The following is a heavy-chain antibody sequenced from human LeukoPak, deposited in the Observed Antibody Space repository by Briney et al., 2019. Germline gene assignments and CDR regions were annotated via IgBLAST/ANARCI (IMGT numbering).Heavy chain of an antibody. Sequence: ASVKVSCKASGYTFTSYAMHWVRQAPGQRLEWLGWINAGNGNTKYSQKFQGRVTTTRDTSASTAYMELSSLRSEDTAVYYCARGMGGYCSGGSCYSYGMDVWGQGTTVTVSS. CDR1: GYTFTSYA. CDR3: ARGMGGYCSGGSCYSYGMDV. CDR2: INAGNGNT. D-gene: IGHD2-15*01. V-gene: IGHV1-3*01. J-gene: IGHJ6*02.